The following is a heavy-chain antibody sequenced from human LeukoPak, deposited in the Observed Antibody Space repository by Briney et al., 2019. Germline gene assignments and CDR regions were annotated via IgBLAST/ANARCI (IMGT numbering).Heavy chain of an antibody. D-gene: IGHD5-24*01. CDR2: INHSGST. Sequence: PSEPLSLPRAVYGGPFNDYYWSWLRQPPRKGLEWIGEINHSGSTNHHPPLKSRVSISVDTSKNQFSLKLSSGTAADTAVYYCARGGDKVEMATISAFDIWGQGTMVTVSS. CDR3: ARGGDKVEMATISAFDI. CDR1: GGPFNDYY. V-gene: IGHV4-34*01. J-gene: IGHJ3*02.